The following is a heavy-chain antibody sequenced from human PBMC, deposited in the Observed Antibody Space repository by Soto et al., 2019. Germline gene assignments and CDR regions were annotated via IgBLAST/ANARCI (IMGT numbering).Heavy chain of an antibody. CDR2: IIPIFGTA. CDR3: ESSGYCSGGSCLYYDY. CDR1: GGTFSSYA. D-gene: IGHD2-15*01. Sequence: GASVKVSCKASGGTFSSYAISWVRQAPGQGLEWMGGIIPIFGTANYAQKFQGRVTITADESTSTAYMELSSLRSEDTAVYYCESSGYCSGGSCLYYDYLGQGTLVTVSS. J-gene: IGHJ4*02. V-gene: IGHV1-69*13.